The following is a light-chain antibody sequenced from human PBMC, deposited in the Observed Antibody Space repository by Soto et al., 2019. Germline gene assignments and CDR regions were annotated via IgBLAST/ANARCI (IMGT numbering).Light chain of an antibody. Sequence: DIVMTQSPDSLAVSLGERATINCKSSQSVLYSSNNKNYLAWYQQKPGQPPKLLIYWASTRESGVPDRFSGSGSGTDFTLTISSLQAEDVAVYYCHQYYITSLTFGGGTKVDIK. J-gene: IGKJ4*01. V-gene: IGKV4-1*01. CDR1: QSVLYSSNNKNY. CDR3: HQYYITSLT. CDR2: WAS.